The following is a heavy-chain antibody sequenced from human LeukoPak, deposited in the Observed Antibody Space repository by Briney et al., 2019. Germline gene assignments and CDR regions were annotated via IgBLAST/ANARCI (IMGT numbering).Heavy chain of an antibody. CDR1: GFTFSSYA. Sequence: GGSLRLSCAASGFTFSSYAMSWVRQAPGKGLEWVPAISGSGGSTYYADSVKGRFTISRDNSKNTLYLQMNSLRAEDTAVYYCALCRTRGPFFVIVIPDAFDIWGQGTMVTVSS. D-gene: IGHD2/OR15-2a*01. J-gene: IGHJ3*02. V-gene: IGHV3-23*01. CDR2: ISGSGGST. CDR3: ALCRTRGPFFVIVIPDAFDI.